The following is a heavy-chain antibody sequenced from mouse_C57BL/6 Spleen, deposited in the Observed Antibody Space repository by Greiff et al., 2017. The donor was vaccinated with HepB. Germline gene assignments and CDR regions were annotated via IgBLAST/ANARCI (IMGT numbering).Heavy chain of an antibody. CDR3: ARNWKDYFDY. J-gene: IGHJ2*01. D-gene: IGHD4-1*01. CDR2: ISSGSSTI. CDR1: GFTFSDYG. V-gene: IGHV5-17*01. Sequence: DVMLVESGGGLVKPGGSLKLSCAASGFTFSDYGMHWVRQAPEKGLEWVAYISSGSSTIYYADTVKGRFTISRDNAKNTLFLQMTSLRSEDTAMYYCARNWKDYFDYWGQGTTLTVSS.